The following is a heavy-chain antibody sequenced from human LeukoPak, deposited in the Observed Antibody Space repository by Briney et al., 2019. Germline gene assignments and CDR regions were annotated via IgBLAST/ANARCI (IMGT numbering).Heavy chain of an antibody. Sequence: GGSLRLSCAASGFTFSSYEMNWVRQAPGKGLEWVSYISSSGSTIYYADSVKGRFTISRDNAKNSLYLQMNSLRAEDTAVYYCARQPAAMRLYYYYYYMDVWGKGTTVTISS. CDR2: ISSSGSTI. V-gene: IGHV3-48*03. D-gene: IGHD2-2*01. J-gene: IGHJ6*03. CDR3: ARQPAAMRLYYYYYYMDV. CDR1: GFTFSSYE.